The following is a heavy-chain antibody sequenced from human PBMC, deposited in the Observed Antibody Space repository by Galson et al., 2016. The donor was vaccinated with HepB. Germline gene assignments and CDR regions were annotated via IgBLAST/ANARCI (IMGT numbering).Heavy chain of an antibody. CDR3: ARDGELRDFDY. Sequence: QSGAEVKKPGESLKISCKASGYSFTNYFMHWLRQAPGQGPEWMGMINPSSGGTNNAQKFQGRLTMTRDTSTGTVYMELSSLTSEDTAVYFCARDGELRDFDYWGQGTLVTVSS. D-gene: IGHD1-7*01. CDR1: GYSFTNYF. V-gene: IGHV1-46*01. CDR2: INPSSGGT. J-gene: IGHJ4*02.